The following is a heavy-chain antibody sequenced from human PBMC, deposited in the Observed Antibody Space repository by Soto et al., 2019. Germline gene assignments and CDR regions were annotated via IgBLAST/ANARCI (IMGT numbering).Heavy chain of an antibody. V-gene: IGHV4-34*01. J-gene: IGHJ5*02. CDR1: GGSFSGYY. CDR2: INHSGST. CDR3: ARVTYSGAVNWFDP. Sequence: QVQLQQWGAGLLKPSETLSLTCAVYGGSFSGYYWSWIRQPPGKGLEWIGEINHSGSTNYNPSLKSRVTISVDTSKSQFSLKLSSVTAADTAVYYCARVTYSGAVNWFDPWGQGTLVTVSS. D-gene: IGHD3-10*01.